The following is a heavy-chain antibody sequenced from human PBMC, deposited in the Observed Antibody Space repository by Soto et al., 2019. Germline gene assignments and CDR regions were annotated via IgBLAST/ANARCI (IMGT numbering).Heavy chain of an antibody. CDR3: ARDVGFDYVN. J-gene: IGHJ4*02. CDR2: IKEDGSEI. Sequence: GGSLRLSCAVSGFSIRSYWMSWVRQAPGRGLEWVASIKEDGSEIYYVESVRGRFTISRDSAENALHLLMNSLSAEDTGVYFCARDVGFDYVNWGQGTLVTVSS. D-gene: IGHD3-16*01. V-gene: IGHV3-7*01. CDR1: GFSIRSYW.